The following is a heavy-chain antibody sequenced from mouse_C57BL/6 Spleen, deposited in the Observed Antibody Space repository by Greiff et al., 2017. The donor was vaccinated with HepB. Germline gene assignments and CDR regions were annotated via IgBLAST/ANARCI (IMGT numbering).Heavy chain of an antibody. CDR2: IYPGDGDT. D-gene: IGHD2-2*01. Sequence: QVQLQQSGPELVKPGASVKISCKASGYAFSSSWMNWVKQRPGKGLEWIGRIYPGDGDTNYNGKFKGKATLTADKSSSTAYMQLSSLTSEDSAVYFCARDYYGYLFFAYWGQGTLVTVSA. CDR1: GYAFSSSW. J-gene: IGHJ3*01. CDR3: ARDYYGYLFFAY. V-gene: IGHV1-82*01.